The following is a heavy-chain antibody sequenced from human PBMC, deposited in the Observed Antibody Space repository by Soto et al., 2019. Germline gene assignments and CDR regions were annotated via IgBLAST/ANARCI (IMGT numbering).Heavy chain of an antibody. CDR2: ISITTNYI. V-gene: IGHV3-21*06. J-gene: IGHJ4*02. CDR1: GFTFTRYS. Sequence: EVQLVESGGGLVKPGGSLRLSCAASGFTFTRYSMNWVRQAPGKGLEWVSSISITTNYIYYGDSMKGRFTISRDNAKNSLYLEMNSLRAEVTAVYYCARESEDLTSNLDYWGQGTLVTVSS. CDR3: ARESEDLTSNLDY.